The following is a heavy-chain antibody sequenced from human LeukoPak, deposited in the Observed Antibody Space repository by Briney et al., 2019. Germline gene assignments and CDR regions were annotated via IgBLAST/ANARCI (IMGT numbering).Heavy chain of an antibody. CDR2: INPNSGGT. J-gene: IGHJ4*02. CDR3: ARGAHYHDSSEGYDY. Sequence: ASVKVSCKASGYTVTGYYMHWVRQASGQGLEWMGWINPNSGGTNYAQKFQGRVTMTRDTSISTAYMELSRLRSDDTAVYYCARGAHYHDSSEGYDYWGQGTLVTVSS. D-gene: IGHD3-22*01. CDR1: GYTVTGYY. V-gene: IGHV1-2*02.